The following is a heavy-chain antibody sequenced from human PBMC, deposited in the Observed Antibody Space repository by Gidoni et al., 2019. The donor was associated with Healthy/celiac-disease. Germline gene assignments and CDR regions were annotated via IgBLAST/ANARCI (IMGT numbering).Heavy chain of an antibody. J-gene: IGHJ6*02. CDR2: IWYDGINK. Sequence: QVQLVESGGGVVQPERSLRLSCAASGFTFSSYGMHWVRQAPGKGLEWVAVIWYDGINKYYADSVKGRFTISRDNSKNTLFLQMNSLRAEDTAVYYCAREHPQGWGMDVWGQGTTVTVSS. V-gene: IGHV3-33*01. CDR1: GFTFSSYG. D-gene: IGHD6-19*01. CDR3: AREHPQGWGMDV.